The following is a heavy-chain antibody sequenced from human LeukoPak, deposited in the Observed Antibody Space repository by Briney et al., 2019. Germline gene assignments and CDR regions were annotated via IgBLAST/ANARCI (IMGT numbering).Heavy chain of an antibody. Sequence: ASVKLSCKASGGTFSSYAISWVRQAPGQGLEWMGGIIPIFGTANYAQKFQGRVTITADESTSTAYMALSSLRSEDTGVYYCASNAGIAAADMGPAFDIWGQGTMVAVSS. CDR1: GGTFSSYA. CDR3: ASNAGIAAADMGPAFDI. J-gene: IGHJ3*02. D-gene: IGHD6-13*01. V-gene: IGHV1-69*13. CDR2: IIPIFGTA.